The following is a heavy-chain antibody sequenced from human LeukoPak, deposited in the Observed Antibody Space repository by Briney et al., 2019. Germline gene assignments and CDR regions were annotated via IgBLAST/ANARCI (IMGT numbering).Heavy chain of an antibody. V-gene: IGHV3-21*05. CDR2: ISSSSSYI. Sequence: PGGSLRLSCAASGFTFSSYSMNWVRQAPGKGLEWVSYISSSSSYIYYADSVKGRFTISRDNAKNSLYLQMNSLRAEDTAVYYCARDATVVGDYWGQGTLVTVSS. D-gene: IGHD4-23*01. J-gene: IGHJ4*02. CDR3: ARDATVVGDY. CDR1: GFTFSSYS.